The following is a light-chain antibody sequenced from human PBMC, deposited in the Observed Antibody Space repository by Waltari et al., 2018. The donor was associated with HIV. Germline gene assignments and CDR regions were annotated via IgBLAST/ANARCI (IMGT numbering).Light chain of an antibody. V-gene: IGLV6-57*01. Sequence: NFMLTQPHSVSESPGKTLTISCTRSSGDIARTYVQWYQQRPGSSPTTVIYGDYERPSGLPDRFSGSIDSSSNSASLTISGLKTDDEADYYCQSYDNGNWVLGGGTKLTVL. CDR1: SGDIARTY. CDR2: GDY. CDR3: QSYDNGNWV. J-gene: IGLJ3*02.